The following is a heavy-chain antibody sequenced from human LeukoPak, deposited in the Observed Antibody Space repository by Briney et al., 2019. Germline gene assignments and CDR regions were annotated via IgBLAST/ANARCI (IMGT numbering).Heavy chain of an antibody. CDR3: ARRDFWSGFLP. V-gene: IGHV4-34*01. D-gene: IGHD3-3*01. Sequence: SETLSLTCAVYGGSFSGYYWSWIRQPPGKGLEWIGEINHSGSTNYNPSLKSRVTISVDTSKNQFSLKLSSVTAADTAVYYCARRDFWSGFLPWGQGTLVTVSS. CDR1: GGSFSGYY. CDR2: INHSGST. J-gene: IGHJ5*02.